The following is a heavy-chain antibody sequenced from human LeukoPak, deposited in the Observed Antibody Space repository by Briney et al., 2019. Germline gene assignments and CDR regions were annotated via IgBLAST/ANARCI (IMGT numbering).Heavy chain of an antibody. J-gene: IGHJ3*02. V-gene: IGHV3-30*18. CDR2: ISYDGSNK. Sequence: GGSLRLSCAASGFTFSSYGTHWVRQAPGKGLEWVAVISYDGSNKYYADSMKGRFTISRDNSKNTLYLQMSSLRAEDTAVYYCAKGGTDAFDIWGQGTMVTVSS. CDR3: AKGGTDAFDI. CDR1: GFTFSSYG.